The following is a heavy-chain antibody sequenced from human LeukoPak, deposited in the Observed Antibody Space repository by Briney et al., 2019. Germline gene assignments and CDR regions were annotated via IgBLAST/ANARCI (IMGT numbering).Heavy chain of an antibody. CDR1: GGSISSYY. Sequence: SETLFLTCTVSGGSISSYYWSWIRQPPGKGLEWIGYIYYSGSTNYNPSLKSRVTISVDTSKNQFSLKLSSVTAADTAVYYCARSSPIQVGLHFDYWGQGTLVTVSS. CDR3: ARSSPIQVGLHFDY. CDR2: IYYSGST. V-gene: IGHV4-59*01. D-gene: IGHD2-21*01. J-gene: IGHJ4*02.